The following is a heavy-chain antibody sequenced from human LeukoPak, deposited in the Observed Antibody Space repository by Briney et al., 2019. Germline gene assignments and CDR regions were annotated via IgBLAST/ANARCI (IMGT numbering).Heavy chain of an antibody. CDR1: GYTFTSYD. V-gene: IGHV1-8*03. J-gene: IGHJ4*02. CDR2: MNPNSGNT. CDR3: ARLNQLLYRVRYFDY. D-gene: IGHD2-2*02. Sequence: ASVKVSCTASGYTFTSYDINWVRQATGQGLEWMGWMNPNSGNTGYAQKFQGRVASTRNTTISTAYRELSSLRSEDTAVYYCARLNQLLYRVRYFDYWGQGTLVTVSS.